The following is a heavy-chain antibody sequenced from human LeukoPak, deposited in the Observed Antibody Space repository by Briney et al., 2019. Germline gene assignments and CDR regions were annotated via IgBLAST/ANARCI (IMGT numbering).Heavy chain of an antibody. CDR2: IWYDGSKT. CDR3: ARDDCSTTPCYAY. D-gene: IGHD2-2*01. Sequence: PGGSLRLSCTTSGFTFTNYGINWVRQASGKGLEWVAAIWYDGSKTSYTDSVKGRFTVSRDISKNTVYLQMNSLTGEDTAEYYCARDDCSTTPCYAYWGQGTLVTVSS. V-gene: IGHV3-33*01. CDR1: GFTFTNYG. J-gene: IGHJ4*02.